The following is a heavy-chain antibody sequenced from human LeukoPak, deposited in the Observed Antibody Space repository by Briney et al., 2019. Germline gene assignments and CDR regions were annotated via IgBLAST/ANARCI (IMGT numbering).Heavy chain of an antibody. D-gene: IGHD3-9*01. J-gene: IGHJ5*02. CDR1: GGSISSGGYY. Sequence: PXETLSLTCTVSGGSISSGGYYWGWGRQHPGRGLEWVGYIYYSGSTYDNPSLQSPVTLSVHTSNTQFSLKLSSVTAADTAVYYCARGNGDYDILTGYYEGGYNWFDPWGQGTLVTVSS. CDR2: IYYSGST. CDR3: ARGNGDYDILTGYYEGGYNWFDP. V-gene: IGHV4-31*01.